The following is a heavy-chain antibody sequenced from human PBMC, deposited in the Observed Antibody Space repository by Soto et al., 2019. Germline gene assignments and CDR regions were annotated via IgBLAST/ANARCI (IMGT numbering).Heavy chain of an antibody. V-gene: IGHV5-51*01. CDR3: ARHGGAGYCSSTSCPYYYYYGMDV. D-gene: IGHD2-2*01. Sequence: GESLKISCKGSGYSFTSYWIGWVRQMPGKGLEWMGIIYPGDSDTRYSPSFQGQVTISADKSISTAYPQWSSLKASDTAMYYCARHGGAGYCSSTSCPYYYYYGMDVWGQGTTVTVSS. CDR2: IYPGDSDT. J-gene: IGHJ6*02. CDR1: GYSFTSYW.